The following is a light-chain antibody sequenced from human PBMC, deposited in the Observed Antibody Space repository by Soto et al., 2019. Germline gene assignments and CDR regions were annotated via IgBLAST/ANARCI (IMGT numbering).Light chain of an antibody. Sequence: EIVLTQSPVTLSLSPGERATLSCRASQSINNYLAWYQQKPGQPPRLLIYDASNRATAIPVRFSGSGSGTDPTLTISSLEPEDSAVYYCQSRGIWPPGATFGGGTKVEIK. J-gene: IGKJ4*01. CDR3: QSRGIWPPGAT. CDR2: DAS. CDR1: QSINNY. V-gene: IGKV3-11*01.